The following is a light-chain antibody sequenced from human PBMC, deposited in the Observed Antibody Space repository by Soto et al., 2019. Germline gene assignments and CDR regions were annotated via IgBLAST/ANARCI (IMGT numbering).Light chain of an antibody. J-gene: IGKJ4*01. CDR2: AAS. CDR3: QKDNSALLLT. V-gene: IGKV1-27*01. CDR1: QGISNY. Sequence: DIQMTQSPSSLSASVGDRVTITCRASQGISNYLAWYQQKPGKVPKLLIYAASTLQSGVPSRFSSSGSGTDFTLTISSLQPEDVATYYCQKDNSALLLTFGGGTKVEIK.